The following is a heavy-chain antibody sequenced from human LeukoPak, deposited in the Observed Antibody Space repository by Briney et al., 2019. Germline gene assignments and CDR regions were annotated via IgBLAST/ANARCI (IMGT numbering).Heavy chain of an antibody. Sequence: SKTLSLTCTVPGASLSSYSWSWIRSPAGKGLEWFGRIYTSGSTNYNPSLKSRVTMSVDTSKNQFSLKLSSVTAADTAVYYCARDGWFGENWFDPWGQGTLVTVSS. CDR1: GASLSSYS. J-gene: IGHJ5*02. CDR3: ARDGWFGENWFDP. CDR2: IYTSGST. D-gene: IGHD3-10*01. V-gene: IGHV4-4*07.